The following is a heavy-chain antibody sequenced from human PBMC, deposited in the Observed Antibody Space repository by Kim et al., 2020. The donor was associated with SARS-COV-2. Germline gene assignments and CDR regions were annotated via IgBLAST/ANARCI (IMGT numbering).Heavy chain of an antibody. Sequence: GESLKISCKGSGYSFTSYWISWVRQMPGKGLEWMGRIDPSDSYTNYSQSFQGHVTISADKSISTAYLQWSSLKASDTAMYYCARRGSDYNSLLDYWGQGTLVTVSS. CDR3: ARRGSDYNSLLDY. J-gene: IGHJ4*02. CDR2: IDPSDSYT. CDR1: GYSFTSYW. D-gene: IGHD4-17*01. V-gene: IGHV5-10-1*01.